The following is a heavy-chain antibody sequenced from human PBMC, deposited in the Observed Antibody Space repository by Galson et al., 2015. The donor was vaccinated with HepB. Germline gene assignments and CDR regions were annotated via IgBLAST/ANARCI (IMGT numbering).Heavy chain of an antibody. V-gene: IGHV3-7*03. CDR2: IKQDGSEK. Sequence: SLRLSCAASGFTFSSYWMSWVRQAPGKGLEWVANIKQDGSEKYYVDSVKGRFTISRDNAKNSLYLQMNSLRAEDTAVYYCARGCSSTSCNDAFDIWGQGTMVTVSS. CDR1: GFTFSSYW. CDR3: ARGCSSTSCNDAFDI. D-gene: IGHD2-2*01. J-gene: IGHJ3*02.